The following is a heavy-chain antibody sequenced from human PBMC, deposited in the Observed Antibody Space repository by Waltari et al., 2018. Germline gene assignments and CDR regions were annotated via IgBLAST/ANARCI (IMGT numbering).Heavy chain of an antibody. CDR2: IDYSGRT. CDR1: GGSISSSSYY. J-gene: IGHJ4*02. D-gene: IGHD6-19*01. Sequence: QLQLQESGPGLVTPSETLSLTCTVSGGSISSSSYYWGWIRQPPGKGLEWIGSIDYSGRTYYNPSLKSRVPISVDTSKNQFSLKRSSVTAADTAVYYCAIAVAGLSFDYWGQGTLVTVSS. CDR3: AIAVAGLSFDY. V-gene: IGHV4-39*07.